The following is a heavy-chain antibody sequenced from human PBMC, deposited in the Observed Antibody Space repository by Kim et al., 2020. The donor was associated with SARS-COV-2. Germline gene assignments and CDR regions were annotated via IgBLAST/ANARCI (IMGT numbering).Heavy chain of an antibody. Sequence: GGSLRLSCEVSGFTVSSNYMSWVRQAPGKGLEWVSVIYSDGSTSYPDPGRGSLPISGANSRNTGYLKINSLKVEKRAEFNGRRNLARFNWGREPLVTAS. CDR3: RRNLARFN. CDR1: GFTVSSNY. CDR2: IYSDGST. D-gene: IGHD2-8*01. J-gene: IGHJ4*02. V-gene: IGHV3-66*01.